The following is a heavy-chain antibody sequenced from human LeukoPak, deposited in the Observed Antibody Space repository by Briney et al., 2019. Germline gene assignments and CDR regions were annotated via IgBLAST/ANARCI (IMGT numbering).Heavy chain of an antibody. D-gene: IGHD1-26*01. CDR3: ARVDGRELQYGMDV. CDR1: GFTFSGYG. J-gene: IGHJ6*02. V-gene: IGHV3-30*02. Sequence: GGSLRLSCAASGFTFSGYGMHWVRQAPGKGLEWVAFIHYDGARSYYADSVKGRFTISRDNSKNTLYLQMNSLRAEDTAVYYCARVDGRELQYGMDVWGQGTTVTVSS. CDR2: IHYDGARS.